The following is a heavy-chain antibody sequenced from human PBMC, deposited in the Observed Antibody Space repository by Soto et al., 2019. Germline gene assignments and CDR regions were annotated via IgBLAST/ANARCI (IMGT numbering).Heavy chain of an antibody. CDR3: ARGMVVAATPGYFDY. CDR2: IWYDGSNK. V-gene: IGHV3-33*01. Sequence: LRLSCAASGFTFSSYGMHWVRQAPGKGLEWVAVIWYDGSNKYYADSVKGRFTISRDNSKNTLYLQMNSLRAEDTAVYYCARGMVVAATPGYFDYWGQGTLVTVSS. CDR1: GFTFSSYG. D-gene: IGHD2-15*01. J-gene: IGHJ4*02.